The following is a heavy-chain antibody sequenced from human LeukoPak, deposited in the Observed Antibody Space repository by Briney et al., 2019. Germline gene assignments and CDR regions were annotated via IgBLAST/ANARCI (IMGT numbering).Heavy chain of an antibody. J-gene: IGHJ4*02. CDR1: GFTFSSYW. V-gene: IGHV3-74*01. Sequence: GGSLRLSCAASGFTFSSYWMHWVRQAPGKGLVWVSRINRDGSTTNYADSVKGRFTISRDNAKNTLYLQMNSLIAEDTAVYYCARRGSGRKTHFDYWGQGTLVTVSS. D-gene: IGHD2-15*01. CDR2: INRDGSTT. CDR3: ARRGSGRKTHFDY.